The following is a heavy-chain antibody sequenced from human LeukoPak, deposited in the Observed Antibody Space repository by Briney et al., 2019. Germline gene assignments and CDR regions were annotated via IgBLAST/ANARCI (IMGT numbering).Heavy chain of an antibody. Sequence: SETLSLTCTDSGGSISSSSYYWGWIRQPPGKGLEWIGSIYYSGSTYYNPSLKSRVTISVDTSKNQFSLKLSSVTAADTAVYYCARRGYDSSGYYYAYWGQGTLVTVSS. D-gene: IGHD3-22*01. V-gene: IGHV4-39*01. CDR2: IYYSGST. J-gene: IGHJ4*02. CDR3: ARRGYDSSGYYYAY. CDR1: GGSISSSSYY.